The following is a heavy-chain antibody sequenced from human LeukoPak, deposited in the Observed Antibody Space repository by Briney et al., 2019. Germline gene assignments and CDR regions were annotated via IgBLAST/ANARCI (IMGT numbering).Heavy chain of an antibody. D-gene: IGHD6-6*01. CDR2: TYYRSKWYY. V-gene: IGHV6-1*01. CDR3: ARVGAALYYFDY. Sequence: SQTLLLTCAISGDSVSSNSVAWNWIRQSPSRGLEWLGRTYYRSKWYYDYAVSLTSRITINPDTSKNQFSLKLSSVTAADTAVYYCARVGAALYYFDYWGQGTLVTVSS. J-gene: IGHJ4*02. CDR1: GDSVSSNSVA.